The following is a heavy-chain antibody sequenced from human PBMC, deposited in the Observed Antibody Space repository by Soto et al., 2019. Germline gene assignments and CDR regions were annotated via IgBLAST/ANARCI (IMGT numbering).Heavy chain of an antibody. Sequence: SETLSLTCAVYGGSFSGYYWSWIRQPPGKGLEWIGEINHSGSTNYNPSLKSRVTISVDTSKNQFSLKLSSVTAADTAVYYCARGSGVFGVVSPYYYYMDVWGKGTTVTVSS. CDR1: GGSFSGYY. D-gene: IGHD3-3*01. CDR2: INHSGST. J-gene: IGHJ6*03. CDR3: ARGSGVFGVVSPYYYYMDV. V-gene: IGHV4-34*01.